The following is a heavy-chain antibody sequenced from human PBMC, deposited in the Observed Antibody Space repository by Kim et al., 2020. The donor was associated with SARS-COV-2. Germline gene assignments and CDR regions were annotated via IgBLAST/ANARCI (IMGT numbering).Heavy chain of an antibody. D-gene: IGHD6-19*01. Sequence: GGSLRLSCAASGFTFSSYSMNWVRQAPGKGLEWVSSISSSSSYIYYADSVKGRFTISRDNAKNSLYLQMNSLRAEDTAVYYCARAVAVAGNYYYYGMDVWGQGTTVTVSS. CDR2: ISSSSSYI. CDR1: GFTFSSYS. J-gene: IGHJ6*02. V-gene: IGHV3-21*01. CDR3: ARAVAVAGNYYYYGMDV.